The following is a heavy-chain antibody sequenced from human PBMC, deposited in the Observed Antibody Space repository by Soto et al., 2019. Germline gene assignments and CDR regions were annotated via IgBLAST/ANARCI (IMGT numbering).Heavy chain of an antibody. D-gene: IGHD2-15*01. V-gene: IGHV1-18*01. CDR1: GYTFSSFG. CDR2: VSVYNDDT. CDR3: ARTCRSGGSCYHEY. J-gene: IGHJ4*02. Sequence: ASVKVSCKASGYTFSSFGINWVRQAPGRGLEWVGWVSVYNDDTKYAQNFQGRVTLTTDTSTSTTYMEVGSLRSDDTAVYYCARTCRSGGSCYHEYWGEGTLVTVSS.